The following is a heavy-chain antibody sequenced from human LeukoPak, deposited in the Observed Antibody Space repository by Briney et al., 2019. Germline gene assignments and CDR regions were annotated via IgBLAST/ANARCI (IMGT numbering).Heavy chain of an antibody. D-gene: IGHD1-26*01. V-gene: IGHV5-51*01. CDR1: GYSFTSYW. J-gene: IGHJ6*03. CDR2: IYPGDSDT. CDR3: ARRGGGSYYYYYMDV. Sequence: PGESLKISCKGSGYSFTSYWIGWVRQMPGKGLEWMGIIYPGDSDTRYSPSFQGQVTISADKSISTAYLQWSSLKASDTAMYYCARRGGGSYYYYYMDVWGKGTTVTVSS.